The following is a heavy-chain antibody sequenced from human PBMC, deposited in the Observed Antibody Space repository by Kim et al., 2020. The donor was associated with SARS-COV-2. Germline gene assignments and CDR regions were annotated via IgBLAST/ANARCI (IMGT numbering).Heavy chain of an antibody. J-gene: IGHJ4*02. Sequence: GGSLRLSCAASGFTFSSYGMHWVRQAPGKGLEWVAVISYDGSNKYYADSVKGRFTISRDNSKNTLYLQMNSLRAEDTAVYYCAKDGRKGYYGSGSPNRIDYWGQGTLVTVSS. CDR1: GFTFSSYG. CDR3: AKDGRKGYYGSGSPNRIDY. V-gene: IGHV3-30*18. CDR2: ISYDGSNK. D-gene: IGHD3-10*01.